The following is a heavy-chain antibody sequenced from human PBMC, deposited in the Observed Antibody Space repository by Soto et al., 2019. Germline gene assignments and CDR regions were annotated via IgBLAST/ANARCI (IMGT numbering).Heavy chain of an antibody. CDR2: ISAHNGNT. J-gene: IGHJ4*01. V-gene: IGHV1-18*01. CDR1: GYGFTTYG. Sequence: QIHLVQSGAEVKKPGASVKVSCKGSGYGFTTYGITWVRQAPGQGLEWMAWISAHNGNTNYAQKRQGRVTVTRDTSPSTAYMELRSLRSDDTAVYYCARGRDGDYWGHGALVTVSS. CDR3: ARGRDGDY. D-gene: IGHD6-6*01.